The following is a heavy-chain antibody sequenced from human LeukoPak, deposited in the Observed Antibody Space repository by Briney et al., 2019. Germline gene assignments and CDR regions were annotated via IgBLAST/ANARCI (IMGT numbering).Heavy chain of an antibody. CDR3: ARSDGYGLVGI. V-gene: IGHV4-61*02. CDR1: GGSISSGSYY. Sequence: PSETLSLTCTVSGGSISSGSYYWSWIRQPAGKGLEWIGRIYTSGSTNYNPSLKSRVTISVDTSKNQFSLKLTSVSAADTAVYYCARSDGYGLVGIWGQGTMVTVSS. J-gene: IGHJ3*02. CDR2: IYTSGST. D-gene: IGHD3-10*01.